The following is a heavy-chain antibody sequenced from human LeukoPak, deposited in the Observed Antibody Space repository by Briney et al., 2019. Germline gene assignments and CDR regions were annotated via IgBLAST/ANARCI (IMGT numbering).Heavy chain of an antibody. CDR1: GYTFTSHA. J-gene: IGHJ4*02. D-gene: IGHD2-2*01. CDR3: AKQGPGHCGSTSCYGVDY. CDR2: INTNTGNP. V-gene: IGHV7-4-1*02. Sequence: ASVKVSCKASGYTFTSHAMNWVRQAPGQGLEWMGWINTNTGNPTYAQGFTGRFVFSLDTSVSTAYLQISSLKAEDTAVYFCAKQGPGHCGSTSCYGVDYWGQGTLVTVSS.